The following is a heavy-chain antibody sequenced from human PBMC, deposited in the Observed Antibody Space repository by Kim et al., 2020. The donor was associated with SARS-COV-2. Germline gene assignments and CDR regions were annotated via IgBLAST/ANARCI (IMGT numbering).Heavy chain of an antibody. J-gene: IGHJ4*02. Sequence: DPVKGRFTIARDNSKNTLYLQMNSLRPEDTAVYYCAKGDYYDSSDYYLDFWGQGTLVTVSS. V-gene: IGHV3-30*02. CDR3: AKGDYYDSSDYYLDF. D-gene: IGHD3-22*01.